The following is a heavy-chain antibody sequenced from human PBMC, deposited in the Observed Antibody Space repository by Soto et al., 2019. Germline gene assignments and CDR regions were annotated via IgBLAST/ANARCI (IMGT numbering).Heavy chain of an antibody. CDR3: AKDLDYGDYPYYYYGMDV. CDR1: GFTFSSYG. J-gene: IGHJ6*02. V-gene: IGHV3-30*18. CDR2: ISYDGSNK. Sequence: GESLRLSCAASGFTFSSYGMHWVRQAPGKGLEWVAVISYDGSNKYYADSVKGRFTISRDNSKNTLYLQMNSLRAEDTAVYYCAKDLDYGDYPYYYYGMDVWGQGTTVTVSS. D-gene: IGHD4-17*01.